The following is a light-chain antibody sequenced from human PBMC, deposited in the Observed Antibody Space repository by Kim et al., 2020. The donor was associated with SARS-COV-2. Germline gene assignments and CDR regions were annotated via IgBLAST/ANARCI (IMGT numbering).Light chain of an antibody. CDR3: QQYYSSPS. J-gene: IGKJ4*01. CDR1: QSLSSRSDNRSY. V-gene: IGKV4-1*01. CDR2: WAS. Sequence: KPTITCKSSQSLSSRSDNRSYFAWYHHKPGQAPNVLFYWASTRQSGVPARFSASGSGTDFTLAISSLQAEDVAVYYCQQYYSSPSFGGGTKVDIK.